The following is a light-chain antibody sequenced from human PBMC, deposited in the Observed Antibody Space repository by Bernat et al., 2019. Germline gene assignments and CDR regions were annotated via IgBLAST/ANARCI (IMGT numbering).Light chain of an antibody. CDR1: SSDVGGYNY. V-gene: IGLV2-14*03. J-gene: IGLJ3*02. CDR3: SSYTSSSTLV. CDR2: DVR. Sequence: QSALTQPASVSGSPGQSITISCTGTSSDVGGYNYVSWYQQHPGRAPKLMIYDVRDRPSGISNRFSGSKSGNTASLTIYGRLAEDEADYYCSSYTSSSTLVFGGGTRLTVL.